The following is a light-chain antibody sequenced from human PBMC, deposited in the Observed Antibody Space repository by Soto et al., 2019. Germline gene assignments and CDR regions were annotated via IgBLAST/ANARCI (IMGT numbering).Light chain of an antibody. CDR2: GNN. J-gene: IGLJ2*01. CDR3: GAWDSSLSTVV. Sequence: QSVLTQPPSVSAAPGQKVTISCSGSSSNIGSNCVSWYQQLPGTAPKLLIYGNNKRPSGIPDRFSGSKSGTSGTLDITGLQTGDEADYYCGAWDSSLSTVVFGGGTQLTVL. CDR1: SSNIGSNC. V-gene: IGLV1-51*02.